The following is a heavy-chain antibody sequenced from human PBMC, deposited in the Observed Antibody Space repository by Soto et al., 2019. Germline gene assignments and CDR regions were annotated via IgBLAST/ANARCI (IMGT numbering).Heavy chain of an antibody. V-gene: IGHV1-69*01. CDR1: GGTFSSYA. CDR2: IIPIFGTA. D-gene: IGHD3-16*01. CDR3: ARDPRVWGWFDP. Sequence: QVQLVQSGAEVKKPGSSVKVSCKASGGTFSSYAISWLRQAPGQGLEWMGGIIPIFGTANYAQKFQGRGTITADESTSTAYRELSSLRSEDTAVYYCARDPRVWGWFDPWGQGTLVTVSS. J-gene: IGHJ5*02.